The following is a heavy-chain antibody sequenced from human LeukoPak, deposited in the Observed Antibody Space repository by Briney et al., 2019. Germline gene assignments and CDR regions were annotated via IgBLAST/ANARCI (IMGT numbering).Heavy chain of an antibody. CDR2: INPNSGGT. Sequence: ASVKVSCKASGNTFTGYYMHWVRQAPGQGLEWMGWINPNSGGTNYAQKFQGWVTMTRDTSISTAYMELSRLRSDDTAVYYCARESYGDYSFRWGMDVWGKGTTVTVSS. J-gene: IGHJ6*04. CDR1: GNTFTGYY. V-gene: IGHV1-2*04. D-gene: IGHD4-17*01. CDR3: ARESYGDYSFRWGMDV.